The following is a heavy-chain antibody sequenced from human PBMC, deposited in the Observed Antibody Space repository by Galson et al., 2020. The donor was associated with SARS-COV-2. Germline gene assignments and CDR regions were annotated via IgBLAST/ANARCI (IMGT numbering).Heavy chain of an antibody. CDR3: ARQGCTMXXXLTVPGWFFDL. D-gene: IGHD2-8*02. Sequence: SETLSFTCAVSGVSISTTNYWSWIRQAPGKGLEWIGSVYPSGSTYYNPSLKSRVTISLDTSKNQFSLRLTSVTAADTALYYCARQGCTMXXXLTVPGWFFDLWGRGTLVTVSS. J-gene: IGHJ2*01. V-gene: IGHV4-38-2*01. CDR2: VYPSGST. CDR1: GVSISTTNY.